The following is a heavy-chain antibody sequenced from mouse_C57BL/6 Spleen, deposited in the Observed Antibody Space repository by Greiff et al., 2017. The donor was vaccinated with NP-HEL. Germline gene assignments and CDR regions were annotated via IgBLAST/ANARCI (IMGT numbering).Heavy chain of an antibody. CDR1: GYTFTSYW. Sequence: QVQLQQPGAELVRPGPSVKLSCKASGYTFTSYWMHWVKQRPGQGLEWIGVIDPSDSYTNYNQKFKGKATLTVDTSSSTAYMQLSSLTSEDSAVYYCAEGGPYYFDYWGQGTTLTVSS. CDR3: AEGGPYYFDY. J-gene: IGHJ2*01. CDR2: IDPSDSYT. V-gene: IGHV1-59*01.